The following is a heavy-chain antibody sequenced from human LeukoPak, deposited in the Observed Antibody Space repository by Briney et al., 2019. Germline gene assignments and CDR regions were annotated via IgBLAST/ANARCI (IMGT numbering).Heavy chain of an antibody. CDR3: AKGPFFYYDSSGYNYFDS. D-gene: IGHD3-22*01. Sequence: GSLRLSCTGSGFTLSSYEMTWIRPAPGKGLEWVSSIDYSGDSPYYADSVKGRFTMSRDNSKNTLYLQMNSLRAEDSAVYYCAKGPFFYYDSSGYNYFDSWGQGTLVTVSS. V-gene: IGHV3-23*01. CDR2: IDYSGDSP. J-gene: IGHJ4*02. CDR1: GFTLSSYE.